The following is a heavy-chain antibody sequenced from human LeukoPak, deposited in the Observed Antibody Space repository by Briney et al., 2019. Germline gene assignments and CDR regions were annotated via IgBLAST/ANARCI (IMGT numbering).Heavy chain of an antibody. CDR1: GLSFSINS. V-gene: IGHV3-21*01. J-gene: IGHJ4*02. D-gene: IGHD6-13*01. Sequence: PRRSLRPSCAPSGLSFSINSTDWVSHAPEKGLGWVSSIRSTSGYITYTDSVKGRLTLSRDHAKNSLFLQVNSLSAEDTAIYYCTRRLAGSGKYGVDYWGQGTLVTVSS. CDR3: TRRLAGSGKYGVDY. CDR2: IRSTSGYI.